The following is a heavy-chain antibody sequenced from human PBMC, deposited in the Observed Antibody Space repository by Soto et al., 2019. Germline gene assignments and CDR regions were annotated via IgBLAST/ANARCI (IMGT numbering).Heavy chain of an antibody. D-gene: IGHD1-26*01. CDR3: STWRHYSGSYYFDY. CDR1: GGTLNTYT. J-gene: IGHJ4*02. V-gene: IGHV1-69*06. Sequence: QVQLVQSGAEVKKPGASVKVSCEASGGTLNTYTINWVRQAPGRRLEWVGQIVPMYDSVNYEANFQGRVTITADKATKTSDKVLTSLRSEDTTPYFYSTWRHYSGSYYFDYWGQGTLVTVSS. CDR2: IVPMYDSV.